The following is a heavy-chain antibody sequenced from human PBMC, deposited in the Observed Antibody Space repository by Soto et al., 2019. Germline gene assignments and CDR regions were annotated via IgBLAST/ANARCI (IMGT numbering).Heavy chain of an antibody. Sequence: PSQTLSLTCAISGDSVSSNSAIWNWFRQSPSRGREWLGRTYYTSKGYNDYAVSVKSRISINPDTSKNQVSLQLNSVTPEDTAVYYCARVYRSRWSFYYGTDVWGQGTTVTVSS. CDR3: ARVYRSRWSFYYGTDV. J-gene: IGHJ6*02. CDR1: GDSVSSNSAI. D-gene: IGHD6-19*01. CDR2: TYYTSKGYN. V-gene: IGHV6-1*01.